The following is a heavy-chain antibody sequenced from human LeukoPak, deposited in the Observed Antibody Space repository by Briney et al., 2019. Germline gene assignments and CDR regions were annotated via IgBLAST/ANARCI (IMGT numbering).Heavy chain of an antibody. CDR2: ISSSGSTI. V-gene: IGHV3-48*03. Sequence: PLRLSSAASGFTFSSYEMNWVRQAPGKGLEWVSYISSSGSTIYYADSVKGRFTISRDNAKNSLYLQMNSLKAEDTAVYYCAELGITMIGGVWGKGTTVTISS. J-gene: IGHJ6*04. CDR3: AELGITMIGGV. CDR1: GFTFSSYE. D-gene: IGHD3-10*02.